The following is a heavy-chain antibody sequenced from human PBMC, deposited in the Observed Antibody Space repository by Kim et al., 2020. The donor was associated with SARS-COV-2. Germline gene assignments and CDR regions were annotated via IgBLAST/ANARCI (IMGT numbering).Heavy chain of an antibody. D-gene: IGHD3-3*01. CDR3: FSTISMF. CDR2: ITSNGGST. CDR1: GFSISNFA. V-gene: IGHV3-64D*06. J-gene: IGHJ4*02. Sequence: GGSLRLSCSDFGFSISNFAMHWVRQAPGKRLEYVSSITSNGGSTYYADSVKGRFSISRDNSKNTLYLQMSSLRTDDTAVYYCFSTISMFWGQGSLVTVSS.